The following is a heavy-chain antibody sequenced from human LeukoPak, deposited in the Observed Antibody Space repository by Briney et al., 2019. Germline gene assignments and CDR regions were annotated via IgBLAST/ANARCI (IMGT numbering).Heavy chain of an antibody. CDR2: ISSSSSYI. CDR3: AKDGGSYFSAFDI. D-gene: IGHD1-26*01. J-gene: IGHJ3*02. Sequence: GGSLRLSCAASGFTFSSYSMNWVRQAPGKGLEWVSSISSSSSYIYYADSVKGRFTISRDNAKNSLYLQMNSLRAGDTAVYYCAKDGGSYFSAFDIWGQGTMVTVSS. V-gene: IGHV3-21*01. CDR1: GFTFSSYS.